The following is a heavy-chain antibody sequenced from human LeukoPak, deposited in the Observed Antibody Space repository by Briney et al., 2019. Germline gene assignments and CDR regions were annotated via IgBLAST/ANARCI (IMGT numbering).Heavy chain of an antibody. CDR3: AKGLTWTYYYYGMDV. CDR2: ISSSSSYI. Sequence: GGSLRLSCAASGFTFSSYSMNWVRQAPGKGLEWVSSISSSSSYIYYADSVKGRFTISRDNAKNSLYLQMNSLRAEDTAVYYCAKGLTWTYYYYGMDVWGQGTTVTVSS. CDR1: GFTFSSYS. V-gene: IGHV3-21*04. D-gene: IGHD3/OR15-3a*01. J-gene: IGHJ6*02.